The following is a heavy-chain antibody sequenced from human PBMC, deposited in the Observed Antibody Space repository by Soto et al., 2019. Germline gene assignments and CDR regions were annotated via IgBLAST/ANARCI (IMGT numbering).Heavy chain of an antibody. CDR2: IIGYNGNT. CDR1: GYTFTTYG. D-gene: IGHD6-19*01. Sequence: QVQLEQSGAEVKKPGDSMKVSCKASGYTFTTYGISWVRQAPGQGLEWMGWIIGYNGNTDYPQKIQGRVTMTTDTTTGTAYMPLKSLGADDTAVDYCAREGSAPYYSYGMDVWGQVTTVTVSS. V-gene: IGHV1-18*01. CDR3: AREGSAPYYSYGMDV. J-gene: IGHJ6*02.